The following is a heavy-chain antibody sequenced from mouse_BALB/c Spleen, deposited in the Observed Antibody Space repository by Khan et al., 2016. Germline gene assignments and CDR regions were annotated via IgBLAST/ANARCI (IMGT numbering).Heavy chain of an antibody. CDR3: AKSDYGDNDARDY. Sequence: VQLKQSGPGLVKPSQSLSLTCTVTGYSITSDYAWNWIRQFPGNRLEWMGYISYSGSTSYNPSLKSRISITRDTSKNQFFLQLNSVTSEDTATYYGAKSDYGDNDARDYWGQGTSVTVSS. CDR2: ISYSGST. J-gene: IGHJ4*01. CDR1: GYSITSDYA. V-gene: IGHV3-2*02. D-gene: IGHD1-1*01.